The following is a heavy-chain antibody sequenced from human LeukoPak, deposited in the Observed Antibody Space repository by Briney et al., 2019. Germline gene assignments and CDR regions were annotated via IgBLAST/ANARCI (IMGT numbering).Heavy chain of an antibody. J-gene: IGHJ4*01. Sequence: PGRSLRLSCAASGFTFNSYAMKWVREAPGKGLEWLAVVLYDGCDQYYGDSVQGRLTVSRDNYKNTLYLHMHNLRFEDTAVYYCARGRRPSGSYDSSGYYRYWGQGTLVTVSS. CDR2: VLYDGCDQ. V-gene: IGHV3-30*04. CDR1: GFTFNSYA. D-gene: IGHD3-22*01. CDR3: ARGRRPSGSYDSSGYYRY.